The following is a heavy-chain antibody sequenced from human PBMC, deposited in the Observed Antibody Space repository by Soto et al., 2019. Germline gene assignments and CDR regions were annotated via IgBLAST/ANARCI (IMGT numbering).Heavy chain of an antibody. CDR3: AKRGTIFGVVGPFDY. J-gene: IGHJ4*02. CDR2: ISGSGGST. V-gene: IGHV3-23*01. CDR1: GFTFSSYA. Sequence: GGSLRLSCAASGFTFSSYAMSWVRQAPGKGLEWVSAISGSGGSTYYAESVKGRFTISRDNSKNTLYLQMNSLRAEDTAVYYCAKRGTIFGVVGPFDYWGQGTLVTVSS. D-gene: IGHD3-3*01.